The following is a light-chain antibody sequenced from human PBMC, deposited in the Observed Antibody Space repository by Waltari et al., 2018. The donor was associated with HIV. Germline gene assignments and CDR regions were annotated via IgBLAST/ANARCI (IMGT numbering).Light chain of an antibody. CDR3: AAVYYSRSGEVV. CDR1: NSNIGSNT. Sequence: QSVLTQPPSVSGTPGQRVTISCSGRNSNIGSNTVNWYRQFPGTAPKLLIYGNNQRPSGVPNRFSGSKSGTSASLAITVLLSEDEAEYYCAAVYYSRSGEVVFGGGTKLTVL. CDR2: GNN. V-gene: IGLV1-44*01. J-gene: IGLJ2*01.